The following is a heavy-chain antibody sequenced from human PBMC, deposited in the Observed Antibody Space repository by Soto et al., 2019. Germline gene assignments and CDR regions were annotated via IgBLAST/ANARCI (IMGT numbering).Heavy chain of an antibody. CDR3: AGGTGSSWFDL. V-gene: IGHV1-2*02. D-gene: IGHD3-10*01. CDR2: INSKSGDT. CDR1: GYSFSAHY. Sequence: GASVKVSCKASGYSFSAHYMHGVRQAPGQGLEWMGWINSKSGDTKYARDFQGRVTMTRDTSINTAYMELRSQTSDDTAIYYCAGGTGSSWFDLWGQGTLVTVSS. J-gene: IGHJ5*01.